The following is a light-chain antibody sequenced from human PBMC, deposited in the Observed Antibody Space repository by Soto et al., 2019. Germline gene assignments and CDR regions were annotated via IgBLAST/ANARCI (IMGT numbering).Light chain of an antibody. CDR2: AHN. Sequence: QLVLTQPPSVSGTPGQRVTISCSGSSSNIGTYNVNWYQQFPGTAPKLLIYAHNQRPSGVPDRFSGSKSGTSASLAISGLQSEDEADFYCAAWDDSLNGVVFGGGTKLTVL. V-gene: IGLV1-44*01. J-gene: IGLJ2*01. CDR3: AAWDDSLNGVV. CDR1: SSNIGTYN.